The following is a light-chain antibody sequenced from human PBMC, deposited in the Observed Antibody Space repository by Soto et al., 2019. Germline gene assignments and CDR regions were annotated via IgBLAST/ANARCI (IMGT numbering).Light chain of an antibody. CDR3: SSYTSISTWV. V-gene: IGLV2-14*01. CDR2: AVS. CDR1: SSDVGAYQY. J-gene: IGLJ3*02. Sequence: QSALTQPASVSGSPGQSITISCTGTSSDVGAYQYVSWYQQHPGKAPKLMIYAVSNRPSGVSDRFSGSKSGNTAFLIISGLQVEDDADYYCSSYTSISTWVFGGGTKLTVL.